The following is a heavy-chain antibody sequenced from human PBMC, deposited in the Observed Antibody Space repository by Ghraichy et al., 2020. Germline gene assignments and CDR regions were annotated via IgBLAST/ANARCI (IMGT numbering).Heavy chain of an antibody. V-gene: IGHV3-30*18. J-gene: IGHJ6*02. CDR2: ISYDGSNK. D-gene: IGHD4-11*01. CDR1: GFTFSSYG. Sequence: GGSLRLSCAASGFTFSSYGMHWVRQAPGKGLEWVAVISYDGSNKYYADSVKGRFTISRDNSKNTLYLQMNSLRAEDTAVYYCAKDCTVSDYYYYYYGMDVWGQGTTVTVSS. CDR3: AKDCTVSDYYYYYYGMDV.